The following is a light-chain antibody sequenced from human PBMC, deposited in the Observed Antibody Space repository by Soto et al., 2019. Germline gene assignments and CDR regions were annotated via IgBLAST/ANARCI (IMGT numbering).Light chain of an antibody. Sequence: QSALTQPPSASGSPGQSVTISCTGTSSDVGAYNYVSWYQQHAGKAPKLVIYEVTKRPSGVPDRFSGSKSANPASLTVSGLQAEDEGDYYCSSFASSNTWVFGGGTQLTVL. J-gene: IGLJ3*02. CDR2: EVT. CDR1: SSDVGAYNY. CDR3: SSFASSNTWV. V-gene: IGLV2-8*01.